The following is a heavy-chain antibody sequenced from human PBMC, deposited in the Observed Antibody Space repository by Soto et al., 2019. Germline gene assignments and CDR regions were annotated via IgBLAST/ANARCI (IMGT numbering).Heavy chain of an antibody. CDR2: ISAYNGNT. CDR1: GYTFTSYG. Sequence: QVQLVQSGAEVKKPGASVKVSCKASGYTFTSYGISWVRQAPGQGLEWMGWISAYNGNTNYAQKLQGRVTMTTDTLTSTAYMELRSLRSDDTAVYYCARDPGFAGYYYFYGMDVWGQGTTVTVSS. V-gene: IGHV1-18*01. D-gene: IGHD6-13*01. J-gene: IGHJ6*02. CDR3: ARDPGFAGYYYFYGMDV.